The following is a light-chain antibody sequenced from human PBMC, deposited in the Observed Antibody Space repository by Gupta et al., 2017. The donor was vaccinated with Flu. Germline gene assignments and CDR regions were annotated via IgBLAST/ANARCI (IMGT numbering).Light chain of an antibody. CDR1: SDDIGGYNY. CDR2: EVT. Sequence: ITISGTGTSDDIGGYNYVSWYQQHPGKAPKFIIEEVTNRPSGVSDRLSGSKSGNTASLIISGLQGEDEADYYCCSYRSSSTTVFGTGTRVTVL. CDR3: CSYRSSSTTV. V-gene: IGLV2-14*01. J-gene: IGLJ1*01.